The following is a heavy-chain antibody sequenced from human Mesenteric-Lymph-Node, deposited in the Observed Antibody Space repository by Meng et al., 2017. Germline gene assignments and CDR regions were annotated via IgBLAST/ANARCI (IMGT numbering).Heavy chain of an antibody. Sequence: QVRRQESSPRLLKRSETLSVTCTVSGGSISSNGYYGDWVSRPPGKGLEWIGAIYHSGSTSYNPSLQSRVTMFVDTSKNQFSLMLTSVTATDTAVYYCARRRGGSGRDCWGQGTLVTVSS. D-gene: IGHD3-10*01. CDR2: IYHSGST. J-gene: IGHJ4*02. CDR3: ARRRGGSGRDC. CDR1: GGSISSNGYY. V-gene: IGHV4-39*01.